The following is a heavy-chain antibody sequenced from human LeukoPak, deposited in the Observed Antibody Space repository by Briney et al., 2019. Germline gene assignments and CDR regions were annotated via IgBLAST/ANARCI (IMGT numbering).Heavy chain of an antibody. V-gene: IGHV3-21*01. J-gene: IGHJ5*02. D-gene: IGHD3-3*01. CDR1: GFTFSSYS. CDR2: ISSSSSYI. Sequence: PGRSLRLSCAASGFTFSSYSMNWVRQAPGKGLEWVSSISSSSSYIYYADSVKGRFTISRDNAKNSLYLQMNSLRAEDTAVYYCARDKDYDFWSGYKSNWFDPWGQGTLVTVSS. CDR3: ARDKDYDFWSGYKSNWFDP.